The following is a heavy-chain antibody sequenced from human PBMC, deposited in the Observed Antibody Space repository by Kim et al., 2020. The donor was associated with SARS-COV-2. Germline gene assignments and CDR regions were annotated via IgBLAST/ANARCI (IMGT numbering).Heavy chain of an antibody. Sequence: SETLSLTCAVYGGSFSGYYWSWIRQPPGKGLEWIGEINHSGSTNYNPSLKSRVTISVDTSKNQFSLKLSSVTAADTAVYYCARGLPYRPFDYWGQGTLVTVSS. J-gene: IGHJ4*02. D-gene: IGHD5-12*01. CDR2: INHSGST. CDR1: GGSFSGYY. V-gene: IGHV4-34*01. CDR3: ARGLPYRPFDY.